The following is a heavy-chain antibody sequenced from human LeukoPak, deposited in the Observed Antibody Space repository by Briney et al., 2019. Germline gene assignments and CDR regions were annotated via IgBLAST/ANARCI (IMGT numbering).Heavy chain of an antibody. V-gene: IGHV3-74*01. CDR3: ARESGIAAALDL. J-gene: IGHJ5*02. CDR2: INTDGSSK. D-gene: IGHD6-13*01. CDR1: EITVSSNW. Sequence: GRCKRLACSAHEITVSSNWVDCVRHPPRKGIVWVSRINTDGSSKSYADSVKGRFTISRDNAKNTLYLQMNSLRAEDTAVYYCARESGIAAALDLWGLGTLVTVSS.